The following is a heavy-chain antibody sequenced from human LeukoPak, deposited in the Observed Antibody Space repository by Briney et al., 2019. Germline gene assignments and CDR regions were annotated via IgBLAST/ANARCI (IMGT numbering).Heavy chain of an antibody. CDR1: GYTFTSYG. V-gene: IGHV1-18*01. J-gene: IGHJ6*03. Sequence: ASVKVSCKACGYTFTSYGISWVRQAPGQGLEWMGWISAYNGNTNYAQKLQGRVTMTTDTSTSTAYMELRSLRSEDTAVYFCAADASSYGFYSPSNYFYYYMDVWGKGTTVTVSS. CDR2: ISAYNGNT. D-gene: IGHD5-18*01. CDR3: AADASSYGFYSPSNYFYYYMDV.